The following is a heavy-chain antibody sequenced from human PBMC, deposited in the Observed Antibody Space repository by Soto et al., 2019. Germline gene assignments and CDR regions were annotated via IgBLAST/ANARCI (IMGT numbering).Heavy chain of an antibody. CDR2: ISYDGSNK. Sequence: QPGGSLRLDCAASGIAVTVVGIHRVRQAPGKGLEWVAVISYDGSNKYYADSVKGRFTISRDNSKNTLYLQMNSLRAEDTAVYYCARGRVDYIWGSYRDASHPLDYWGQGT. J-gene: IGHJ4*02. CDR1: GIAVTVVG. CDR3: ARGRVDYIWGSYRDASHPLDY. D-gene: IGHD3-16*02. V-gene: IGHV3-30*03.